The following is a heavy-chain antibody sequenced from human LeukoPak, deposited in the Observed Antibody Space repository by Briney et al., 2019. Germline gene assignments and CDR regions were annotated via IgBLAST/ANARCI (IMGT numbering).Heavy chain of an antibody. CDR2: ISGSGGST. CDR1: GFTFNNYA. Sequence: GGSLRLSCAASGFTFNNYAMSWVRQAPGKGLEWVSVISGSGGSTYYADSVKGRFTISRDNSKNTLYVQMNSLRAEDTAVYYCARDFRVTPYYMDVWGKGTTVTVSS. V-gene: IGHV3-23*01. J-gene: IGHJ6*03. CDR3: ARDFRVTPYYMDV. D-gene: IGHD4-23*01.